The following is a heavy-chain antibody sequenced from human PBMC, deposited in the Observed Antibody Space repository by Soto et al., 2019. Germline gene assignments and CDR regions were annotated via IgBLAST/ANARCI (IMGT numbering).Heavy chain of an antibody. Sequence: GGSLRLSCAASGFTFSSYWMSWVRQAPGKGLEWVTNIKQDESEKYYVDSVKGRFAISRDNAKNSLYLQMNSLRAEDTAVYYCERDRGSSWTPKFDYWGQGTLVTVSS. CDR1: GFTFSSYW. CDR3: ERDRGSSWTPKFDY. V-gene: IGHV3-7*01. D-gene: IGHD6-13*01. J-gene: IGHJ4*02. CDR2: IKQDESEK.